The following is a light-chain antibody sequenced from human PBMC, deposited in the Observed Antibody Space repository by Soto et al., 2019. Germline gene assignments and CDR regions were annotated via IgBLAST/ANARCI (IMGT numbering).Light chain of an antibody. J-gene: IGLJ2*01. V-gene: IGLV2-14*03. CDR1: SSDVGGYNF. Sequence: QSALTQPASVSGSPGQSITISCTGTSSDVGGYNFVSWYQQHPGKAPKFIIYDVRNRPSGVSNRFSGSRSGNTASLTISGLQAEDEADYYCSSDTSTNTVIFGGGTKLTVL. CDR2: DVR. CDR3: SSDTSTNTVI.